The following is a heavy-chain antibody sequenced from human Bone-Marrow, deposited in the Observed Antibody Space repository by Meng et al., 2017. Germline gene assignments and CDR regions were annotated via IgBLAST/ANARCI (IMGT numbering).Heavy chain of an antibody. V-gene: IGHV4-34*01. CDR1: GGSFIGYY. Sequence: QVHIPRWGAGRLKPSETLARTCAVYGGSFIGYYWSWIRQPPGKGLEWIGEINHSGSTNYNPSLKSRVTISVDTSKNQFSLKLSSVTAADTAVYYCARGRVTTVTTPNWYFDLWGRGTLVTVSS. CDR2: INHSGST. CDR3: ARGRVTTVTTPNWYFDL. J-gene: IGHJ2*01. D-gene: IGHD4-17*01.